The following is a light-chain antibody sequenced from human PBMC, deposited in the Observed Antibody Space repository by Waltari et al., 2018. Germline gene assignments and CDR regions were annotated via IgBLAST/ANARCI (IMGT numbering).Light chain of an antibody. V-gene: IGKV3-20*01. J-gene: IGKJ1*01. CDR2: AAS. CDR1: QSVGRS. Sequence: EIVLTQSPGTLSLSPGERATLSRRAGQSVGRSLAWYQQKPGQAPRLLIYAASSRATGIPDRFSGSGSGTDFSLTISRLEPEDFAVYYCQHYVRLPATYGQGTKVEIK. CDR3: QHYVRLPAT.